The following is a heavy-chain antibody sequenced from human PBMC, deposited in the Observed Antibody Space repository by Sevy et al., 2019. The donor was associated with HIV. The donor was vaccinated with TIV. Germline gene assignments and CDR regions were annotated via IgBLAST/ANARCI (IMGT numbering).Heavy chain of an antibody. Sequence: ASVKVSCKASGYNFNTYGITWVRQAPGQGLEWVGWIGVNNGKTNYAARLQARISMTADTSTSTVYMELRTLTSDDTAMYFCARDSYYYDMLSSYRPPDYWGQGTLVTVSS. CDR2: IGVNNGKT. V-gene: IGHV1-18*01. D-gene: IGHD3-22*01. J-gene: IGHJ4*02. CDR1: GYNFNTYG. CDR3: ARDSYYYDMLSSYRPPDY.